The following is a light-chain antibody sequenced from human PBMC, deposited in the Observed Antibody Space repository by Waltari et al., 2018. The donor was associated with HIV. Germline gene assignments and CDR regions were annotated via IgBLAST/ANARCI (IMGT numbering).Light chain of an antibody. CDR2: EVN. CDR1: SSDVGAYNL. CDR3: CSYAGRSTLEV. J-gene: IGLJ2*01. Sequence: SALTQPASVSGSPGQSITIYCTGTSSDVGAYNLISWYQQHPGKAPKFIIYEVNKRPSEVSIRFSGSKSGNTASLTISGLQAEDEADYYCCSYAGRSTLEVFGGGTKVTVL. V-gene: IGLV2-23*02.